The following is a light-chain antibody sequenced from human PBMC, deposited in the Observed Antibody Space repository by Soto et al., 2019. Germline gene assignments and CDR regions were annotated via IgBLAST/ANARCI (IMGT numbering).Light chain of an antibody. CDR2: ASS. J-gene: IGKJ4*01. CDR3: QQLNSYPFLT. V-gene: IGKV1-9*01. Sequence: DIQLTQSPSFLSASGGDRVTITCRASQSISSNLACYQQKPEKATKLLIYASSTLQSGVPSRFSGSGSGTEFTLTISSLQPEDFATYYCQQLNSYPFLTFGGGTKVEIK. CDR1: QSISSN.